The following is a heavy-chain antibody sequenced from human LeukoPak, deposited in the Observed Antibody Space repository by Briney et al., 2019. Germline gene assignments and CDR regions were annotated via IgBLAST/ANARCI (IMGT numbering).Heavy chain of an antibody. D-gene: IGHD2/OR15-2a*01. V-gene: IGHV4-39*01. J-gene: IGHJ4*02. Sequence: SEPLTLTCTVSGGSISISSDYSGWLRQPPGKGLDSIGDIYYSGTTNYNPSLKSRVTMSVDTSRNQFSLKLNSATAADTAVYYCARRLSTRSYYLDDWGQGTLVTVSS. CDR2: IYYSGTT. CDR3: ARRLSTRSYYLDD. CDR1: GGSISISSDY.